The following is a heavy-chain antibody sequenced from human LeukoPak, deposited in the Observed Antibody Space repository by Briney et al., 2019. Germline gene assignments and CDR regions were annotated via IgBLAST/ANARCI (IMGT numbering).Heavy chain of an antibody. CDR2: IIPLFVRA. CDR1: GGTFSSYA. D-gene: IGHD1-26*01. V-gene: IGHV1-69*13. J-gene: IGHJ3*02. Sequence: SAKVSCKTSGGTFSSYALSWVRQAPGEGLDWMGGIIPLFVRANYAEKFQGRLTITADESTNTAYMELSSLTSEDTAVYYCSRVSGTYSGVAFDIWGQGTMVTVST. CDR3: SRVSGTYSGVAFDI.